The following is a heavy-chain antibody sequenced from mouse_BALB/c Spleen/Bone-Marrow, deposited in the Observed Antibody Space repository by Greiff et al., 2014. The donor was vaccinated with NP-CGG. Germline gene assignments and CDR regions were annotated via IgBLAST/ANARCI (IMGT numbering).Heavy chain of an antibody. J-gene: IGHJ3*01. CDR2: ISYSGST. D-gene: IGHD3-1*01. CDR3: ARGGARATGWFAY. CDR1: GYSITSDYA. V-gene: IGHV3-2*02. Sequence: DVQLVESGPGLVKPSQSLSLTCTVTGYSITSDYAWNWIRQFPGNKLEWMGYISYSGSTSYNPSLKSRISITRDTSSNQFFLQLNSVTTEDTATYYCARGGARATGWFAYWGQGTLVTVSA.